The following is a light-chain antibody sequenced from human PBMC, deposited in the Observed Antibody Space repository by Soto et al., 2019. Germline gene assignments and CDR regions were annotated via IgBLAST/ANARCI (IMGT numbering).Light chain of an antibody. CDR2: SND. J-gene: IGLJ2*01. CDR3: ATWDDSLNGVV. V-gene: IGLV1-44*01. CDR1: SSNIGINK. Sequence: VLTQPPSASGTPGQRVTISCSGSSSNIGINKVNWYQQLPGTAPKLLIYSNDQRPSGVPDRFSGSKSGTSASLAISGLQSEDEADYYCATWDDSLNGVVFGGGTKLTVL.